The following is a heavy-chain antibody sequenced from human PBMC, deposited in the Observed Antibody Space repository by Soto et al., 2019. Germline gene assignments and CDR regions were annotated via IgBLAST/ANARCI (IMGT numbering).Heavy chain of an antibody. Sequence: QVQLVQSGAEVKKPGSSVKVSCKASGGTFSSYAISWVRQAPGQGLEWMGGIIPIFGTANYAQKFQGRVTITADESTSTAYMELSSLRSEDTAVYYCARGYCSGGSCYLDYYYYYGMDVWCQGTTVTVSS. CDR2: IIPIFGTA. V-gene: IGHV1-69*01. J-gene: IGHJ6*02. CDR1: GGTFSSYA. D-gene: IGHD2-15*01. CDR3: ARGYCSGGSCYLDYYYYYGMDV.